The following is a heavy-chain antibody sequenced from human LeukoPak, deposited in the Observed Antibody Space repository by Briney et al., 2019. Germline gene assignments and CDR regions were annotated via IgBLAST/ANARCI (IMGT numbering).Heavy chain of an antibody. Sequence: SETLSLTCAVSGGSISSSNWWSWVRQPPGKGLEWIGEIYHSGSTNYNPSLKSRVTISVDKSKNQFSLKLSSVTAADTAVYYCARESGYYYDTRYFDYWGQGTLVTGSS. J-gene: IGHJ4*02. D-gene: IGHD3-22*01. CDR2: IYHSGST. CDR3: ARESGYYYDTRYFDY. CDR1: GGSISSSNW. V-gene: IGHV4-4*02.